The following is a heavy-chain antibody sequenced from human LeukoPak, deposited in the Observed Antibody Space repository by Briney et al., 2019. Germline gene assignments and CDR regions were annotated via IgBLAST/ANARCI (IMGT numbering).Heavy chain of an antibody. CDR2: IGPTGSDR. J-gene: IGHJ4*02. Sequence: GGSLRLSCAASGFTFGDYYMSWIRQAPGKGLEWVASIGPTGSDRYHADSIKGRFTISRDNANNFLYLQMNSLRAEDTAVYYCATETNGRHYDYWGQGTLLTVSS. CDR1: GFTFGDYY. D-gene: IGHD1-14*01. V-gene: IGHV3-11*04. CDR3: ATETNGRHYDY.